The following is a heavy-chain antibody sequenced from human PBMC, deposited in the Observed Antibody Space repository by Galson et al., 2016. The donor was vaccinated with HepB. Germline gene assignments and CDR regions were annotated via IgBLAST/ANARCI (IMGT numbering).Heavy chain of an antibody. D-gene: IGHD2-15*01. J-gene: IGHJ6*02. CDR3: ARTHSGGTDDYEYAMHV. CDR1: GYIFNHFW. V-gene: IGHV5-51*01. CDR2: IYPDDSHS. Sequence: QSGAEVTKPGESLKISCKGSGYIFNHFWVAWVRQMPGKGLEWMGIIYPDDSHSRYSPSLQGQVTISADKSINTAYLQWSRLTASDTAVYYCARTHSGGTDDYEYAMHVWGQGTTVTVSS.